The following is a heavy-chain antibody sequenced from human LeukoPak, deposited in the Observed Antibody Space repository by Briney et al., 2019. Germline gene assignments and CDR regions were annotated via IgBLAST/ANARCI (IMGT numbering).Heavy chain of an antibody. CDR3: ARHGDYYCRSTSCFDY. J-gene: IGHJ4*02. Sequence: PSETLSLTCTVSGGSLSSHYWNWIRQPPGKGLEWIGYIYYSGSTNYNPSLKSRVTISVDTSKNQFSLKLSSVTAADTAVYYCARHGDYYCRSTSCFDYWGQGTLVTVSS. CDR1: GGSLSSHY. CDR2: IYYSGST. D-gene: IGHD2-2*01. V-gene: IGHV4-59*11.